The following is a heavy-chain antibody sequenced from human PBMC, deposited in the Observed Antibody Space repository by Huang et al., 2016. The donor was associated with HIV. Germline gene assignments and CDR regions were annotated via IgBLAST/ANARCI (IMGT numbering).Heavy chain of an antibody. CDR3: ARTYYYDSSGVDPRRAFDI. CDR2: IKSDGRST. CDR1: GFNFSSYG. J-gene: IGHJ3*02. Sequence: EVQLEESGGGLVQPGGSLRLSCAASGFNFSSYGLHWVRQAPGKGRGSFSRIKSDGRSTSYADSMKCRFTISRYNAKNTLYLQMNSLRAEDTAVYYCARTYYYDSSGVDPRRAFDIWGQGTMVTVSS. D-gene: IGHD3-22*01. V-gene: IGHV3-74*01.